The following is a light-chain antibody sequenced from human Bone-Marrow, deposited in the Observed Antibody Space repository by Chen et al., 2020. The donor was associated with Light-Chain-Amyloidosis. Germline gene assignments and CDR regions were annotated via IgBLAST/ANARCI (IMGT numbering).Light chain of an antibody. CDR2: EDD. CDR3: KPYQCSSQGV. Sequence: NFMLTQPHSVSESPGKTVIISCTRSSGSIATNYVQWYQQRPGSSPTTVIYEDDQRPSGVPDRFSGVFDRSYNSSSLNSSVQKTVDEAEEYCKPYQCSSQGVFVGGIKLTVL. J-gene: IGLJ3*02. CDR1: SGSIATNY. V-gene: IGLV6-57*01.